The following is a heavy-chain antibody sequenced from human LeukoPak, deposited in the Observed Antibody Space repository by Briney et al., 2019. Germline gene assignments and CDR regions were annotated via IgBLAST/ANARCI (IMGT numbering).Heavy chain of an antibody. D-gene: IGHD3-3*01. Sequence: ASVKVSCKASGYTFTSYGFSWVRQAPGQGLEWMGWISAYNGNTNYAQKLQGRVTMTTDTSTSTAYMELRSLRSDDTAVYYCARDGEYYDFWSGYSHFDYWGQGTLVTVSS. V-gene: IGHV1-18*01. CDR1: GYTFTSYG. CDR2: ISAYNGNT. J-gene: IGHJ4*02. CDR3: ARDGEYYDFWSGYSHFDY.